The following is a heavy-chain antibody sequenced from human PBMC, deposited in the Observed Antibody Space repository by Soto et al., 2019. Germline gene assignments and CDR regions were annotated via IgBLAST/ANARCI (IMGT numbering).Heavy chain of an antibody. CDR1: GGSISGGVYS. CDR3: ASHLTEFDY. CDR2: IYHSGST. J-gene: IGHJ4*02. Sequence: KPSATLSRTCAVSGGSISGGVYSWSWIRQPPGKGLEWIGYIYHSGSTYYNPSLKSRVTISVDRSKNQFSLKLSSVTAADTAVYYCASHLTEFDYWGQGTLVTVSS. V-gene: IGHV4-30-2*01. D-gene: IGHD4-4*01.